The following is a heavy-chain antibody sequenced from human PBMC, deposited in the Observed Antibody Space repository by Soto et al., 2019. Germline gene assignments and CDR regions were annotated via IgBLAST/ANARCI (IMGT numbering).Heavy chain of an antibody. Sequence: SVKVSCKASGFTFTSSAVQWVRQARGQRLEWIGWIVVGSGNTNYAQKFQERVTINPDTSRNQFSLQLNSVTPEDTAVYYCVKQSSSNSYYHGMDVWGQGTTVTVSS. J-gene: IGHJ6*02. CDR3: VKQSSSNSYYHGMDV. D-gene: IGHD6-6*01. V-gene: IGHV1-58*01. CDR2: IVVGSGNT. CDR1: GFTFTSSA.